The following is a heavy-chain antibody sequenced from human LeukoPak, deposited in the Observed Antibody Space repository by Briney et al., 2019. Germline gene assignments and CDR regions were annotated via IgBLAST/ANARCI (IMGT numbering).Heavy chain of an antibody. Sequence: ASVKVSCKASGYTFTDYYRHWVRQAPGQGLDWVGWINPNSGSTNYAQKFQGRVTMTRDTSISTDYMELSRLRSDDTDVYYCERSASSGYYYFDWFDHWGQGTMVTVSS. CDR2: INPNSGST. CDR3: ERSASSGYYYFDWFDH. V-gene: IGHV1-2*02. D-gene: IGHD3-22*01. J-gene: IGHJ5*02. CDR1: GYTFTDYY.